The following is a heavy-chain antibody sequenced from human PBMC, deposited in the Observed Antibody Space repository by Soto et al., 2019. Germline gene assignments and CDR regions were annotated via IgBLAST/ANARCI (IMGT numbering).Heavy chain of an antibody. V-gene: IGHV2-26*01. Sequence: SGPTLVNPTETLTLTCTVSGLSLNNGRLGVSWIRQPPGNSLECLAHMFSNDDKSYSTSLKSRLIISKDNSRSQVVLTMTNVDTVDSGTYYCALIKDCSRTDCYLASFDPWGEGNTVTVSS. CDR1: GLSLNNGRLG. CDR2: MFSNDDK. J-gene: IGHJ5*02. CDR3: ALIKDCSRTDCYLASFDP. D-gene: IGHD2-2*01.